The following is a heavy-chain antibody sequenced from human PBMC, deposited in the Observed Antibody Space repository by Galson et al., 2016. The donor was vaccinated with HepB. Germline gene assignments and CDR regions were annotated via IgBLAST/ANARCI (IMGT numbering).Heavy chain of an antibody. D-gene: IGHD3-10*01. CDR3: ASDLWFGEGYGMEV. CDR2: ISTYNGDT. J-gene: IGHJ6*02. CDR1: GYTFSRCG. V-gene: IGHV1-18*01. Sequence: SVKVSCKASGYTFSRCGINWVRQAPGQGLEWMGWISTYNGDTKYAQNVRGRVTMTTDTSTTTVYMEMRSLRSDDPAVYYCASDLWFGEGYGMEVWGQGTTVTASS.